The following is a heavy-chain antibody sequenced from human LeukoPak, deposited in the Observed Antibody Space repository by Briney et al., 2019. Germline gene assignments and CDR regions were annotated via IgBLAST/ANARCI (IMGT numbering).Heavy chain of an antibody. Sequence: SETLSLTCTVSGGSISSYYWSWIRQPPGKGLEWIGYIYYSGSTNYNPSLKSRVTISVDTSKNQFSLKLSSVTAADTAVYYCARGGIAAAVRNYWGQGTLVTVSS. CDR2: IYYSGST. CDR1: GGSISSYY. CDR3: ARGGIAAAVRNY. D-gene: IGHD6-13*01. V-gene: IGHV4-59*12. J-gene: IGHJ4*02.